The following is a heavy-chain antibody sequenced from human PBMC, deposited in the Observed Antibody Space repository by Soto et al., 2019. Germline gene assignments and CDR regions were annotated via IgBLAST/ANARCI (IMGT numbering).Heavy chain of an antibody. V-gene: IGHV1-69*01. CDR2: IIPIFGTA. CDR3: ASFSTAGWLRRDYYFDY. D-gene: IGHD5-12*01. J-gene: IGHJ4*02. Sequence: QVQLVQSGAEVKKPGSSVKVSCKASGGTFSSYAISWVRQAPGQGLEWMGGIIPIFGTANYAQKFQGRVTITADESTSXXXXELSSLRSEDTAVYYCASFSTAGWLRRDYYFDYWGQGTLVTVSS. CDR1: GGTFSSYA.